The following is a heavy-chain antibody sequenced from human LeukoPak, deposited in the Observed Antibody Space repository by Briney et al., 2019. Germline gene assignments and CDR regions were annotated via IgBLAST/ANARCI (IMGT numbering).Heavy chain of an antibody. V-gene: IGHV3-23*01. CDR3: AKRGVVIRAVIIVGFHKEAYYFDY. CDR2: LSDSGGST. Sequence: GGSLRLSCAVSGITLSSYGMSWVRQAPGKGLEWVAGLSDSGGSTNYADSVKGRFTVSRDNPKNTLYLQMNSLRAEDTAVYFCAKRGVVIRAVIIVGFHKEAYYFDYWGQGALVTVSS. J-gene: IGHJ4*02. D-gene: IGHD3-10*01. CDR1: GITLSSYG.